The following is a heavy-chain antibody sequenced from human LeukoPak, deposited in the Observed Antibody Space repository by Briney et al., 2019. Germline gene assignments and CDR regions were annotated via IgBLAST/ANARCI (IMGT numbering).Heavy chain of an antibody. CDR3: ASQAMVRRVIFFDY. D-gene: IGHD3-10*01. V-gene: IGHV4-31*03. CDR1: GGSISSGGYY. Sequence: PSETLSLTCTLSGGSISSGGYYWTWIRQHPGKGLEWIGYISYTGSTYYNPSLKSRLNISLDTSKNQFSLNLSSVTAADTAVYYCASQAMVRRVIFFDYWGQRTLVTVSS. CDR2: ISYTGST. J-gene: IGHJ4*02.